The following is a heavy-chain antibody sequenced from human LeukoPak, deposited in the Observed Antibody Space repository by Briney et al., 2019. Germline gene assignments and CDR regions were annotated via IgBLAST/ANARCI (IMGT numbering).Heavy chain of an antibody. V-gene: IGHV3-7*01. CDR2: VKQDGSGK. Sequence: GGSLRLSCAASGFTFSNNWMTWVRQAPGKGLEWVANVKQDGSGKYYVDSVRGRFTISRDNAKKSLYLQMNSLRAEDTAVYYCARVFSSGWQTDYWGQGTLATVSS. CDR3: ARVFSSGWQTDY. J-gene: IGHJ4*02. D-gene: IGHD6-19*01. CDR1: GFTFSNNW.